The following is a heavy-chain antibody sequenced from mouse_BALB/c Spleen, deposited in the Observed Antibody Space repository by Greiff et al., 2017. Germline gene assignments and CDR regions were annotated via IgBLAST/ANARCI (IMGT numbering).Heavy chain of an antibody. Sequence: DVKLVESGGGLVQPGGSLKLSCAASGFTFSSYGMSWVRQTPDKRLELVATINSNGGSTYYPDSVKGRFTISRDNAKNTLYLQMSSLKSEDTAMYYCARDRYSSFDYWGQGTTLTVSS. CDR2: INSNGGST. J-gene: IGHJ2*01. D-gene: IGHD2-14*01. CDR1: GFTFSSYG. V-gene: IGHV5-6-3*01. CDR3: ARDRYSSFDY.